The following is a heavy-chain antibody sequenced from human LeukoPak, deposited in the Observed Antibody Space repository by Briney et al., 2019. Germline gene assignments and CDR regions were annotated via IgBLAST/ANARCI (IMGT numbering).Heavy chain of an antibody. V-gene: IGHV4-34*01. J-gene: IGHJ4*02. Sequence: SETLSLTCAVYGGSFSGYYWSGIRKPPGKGLEWIGEINHSGSTNYNPSLKSRVTISVDTSKKQFSLKLSSVTAADTAVYYCASTNYGFWSGYYYYWGQGTLVTVSS. D-gene: IGHD3-3*01. CDR3: ASTNYGFWSGYYYY. CDR1: GGSFSGYY. CDR2: INHSGST.